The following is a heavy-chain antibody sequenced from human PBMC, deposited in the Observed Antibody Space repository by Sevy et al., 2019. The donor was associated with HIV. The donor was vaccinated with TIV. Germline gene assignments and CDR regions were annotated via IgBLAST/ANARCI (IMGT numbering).Heavy chain of an antibody. CDR3: AIPKYVGFDYESLDI. Sequence: ASVKVSCKVFGYTRTELSMHWVRQAPGKGLEWMGGFDPEDGETIYAQKFQGRVTMTEDTSTDTAYMELSSLRSEDTAVYYCAIPKYVGFDYESLDIWGQGTMVTVSS. D-gene: IGHD5-12*01. CDR2: FDPEDGET. V-gene: IGHV1-24*01. CDR1: GYTRTELS. J-gene: IGHJ3*02.